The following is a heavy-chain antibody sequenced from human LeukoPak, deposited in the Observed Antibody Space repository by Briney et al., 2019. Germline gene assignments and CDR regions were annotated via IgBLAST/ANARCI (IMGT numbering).Heavy chain of an antibody. CDR3: ARVFWSGFWFDP. CDR2: LYTSGRT. CDR1: GGSISSGSYY. V-gene: IGHV4-61*02. J-gene: IGHJ5*02. D-gene: IGHD3-3*01. Sequence: SQTLSLTCTVSGGSISSGSYYWSWIRQPAGKGLEWIGRLYTSGRTIYNPSLESRVTISADTSKNQFSLILTSVTAADTAVYYCARVFWSGFWFDPWGQGTLVTVSS.